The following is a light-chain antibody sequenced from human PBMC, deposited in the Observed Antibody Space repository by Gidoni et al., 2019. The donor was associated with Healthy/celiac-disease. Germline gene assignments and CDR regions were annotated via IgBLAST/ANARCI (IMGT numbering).Light chain of an antibody. CDR3: QQRSNWQLT. Sequence: EIVLTQSPDTLSLSPGERAPLSCRASQSVSSYLAWYQQKPGQAPRLLIYDASNRATGIPARFSGSGSGTDFTPTISSLEPEDFAVYYCQQRSNWQLTFGGGTKVEIK. V-gene: IGKV3-11*01. CDR1: QSVSSY. J-gene: IGKJ4*01. CDR2: DAS.